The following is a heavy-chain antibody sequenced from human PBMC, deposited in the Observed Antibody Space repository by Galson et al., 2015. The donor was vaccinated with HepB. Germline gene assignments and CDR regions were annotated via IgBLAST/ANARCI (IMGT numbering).Heavy chain of an antibody. Sequence: SVKVSCKASGYTFTSYYMHWVRQAPGQGLEWMGIINPSGGSTSYAQKFQGRVTMTRDTSTSTVYMELSSLRSEDTAVYYCARDRWHCSSTSCYRYYYYGMDVWGQGTTVTVSS. V-gene: IGHV1-46*01. CDR1: GYTFTSYY. D-gene: IGHD2-2*01. J-gene: IGHJ6*02. CDR2: INPSGGST. CDR3: ARDRWHCSSTSCYRYYYYGMDV.